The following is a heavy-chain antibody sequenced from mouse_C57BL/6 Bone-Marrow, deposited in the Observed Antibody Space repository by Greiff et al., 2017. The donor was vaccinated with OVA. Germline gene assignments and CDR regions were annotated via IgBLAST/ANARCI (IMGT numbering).Heavy chain of an antibody. CDR2: IYPRSGNT. Sequence: VKLMESGAELARPGASVKLSCKASGYTFTSYGISWVKQRTGQGLEWIGEIYPRSGNTYYNEKFKGKATLTADKSSSTAYMELRSLTSEDSAVYFCAREGLRGGFAYWGQGTLVTVSA. J-gene: IGHJ3*01. V-gene: IGHV1-81*01. CDR1: GYTFTSYG. D-gene: IGHD2-4*01. CDR3: AREGLRGGFAY.